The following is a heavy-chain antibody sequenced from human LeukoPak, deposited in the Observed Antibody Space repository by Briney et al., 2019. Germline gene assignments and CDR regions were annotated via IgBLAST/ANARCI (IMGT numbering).Heavy chain of an antibody. J-gene: IGHJ3*02. Sequence: GRSLRLSCAASGFTFDDYAMHWVRQAPGKGLEWVSGISWNSGSIGYADSVKGRFTISRDNAKNSLYLQMNSLRAEDTALYYCAKDISGWHHDAFDIWGQGTMVTVSS. CDR2: ISWNSGSI. D-gene: IGHD6-25*01. CDR1: GFTFDDYA. V-gene: IGHV3-9*01. CDR3: AKDISGWHHDAFDI.